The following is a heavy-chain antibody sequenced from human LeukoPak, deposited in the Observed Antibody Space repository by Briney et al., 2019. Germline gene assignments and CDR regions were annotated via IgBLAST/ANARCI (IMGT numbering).Heavy chain of an antibody. D-gene: IGHD5-18*01. J-gene: IGHJ4*02. CDR1: GYTFTGYY. CDR3: ARDIGEGYSYGRLDY. Sequence: GASVKVSCKASGYTFTGYYMHWVRQAPGQGLEGMGWINPKSGGTNYAKKFQGRVTITRDTSISTAYMELSRLRSDDTAVYYCARDIGEGYSYGRLDYWGQGTLVTVSS. CDR2: INPKSGGT. V-gene: IGHV1-2*02.